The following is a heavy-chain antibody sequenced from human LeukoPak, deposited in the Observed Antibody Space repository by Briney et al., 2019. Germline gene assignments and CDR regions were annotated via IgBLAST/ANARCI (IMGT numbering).Heavy chain of an antibody. CDR2: ISAYNGNT. D-gene: IGHD1-14*01. CDR3: ARAGDPPYYFDY. J-gene: IGHJ4*02. CDR1: RYTFTSYG. V-gene: IGHV1-18*01. Sequence: ASVKVSCKASRYTFTSYGISWVRQAPGQGLEWMGWISAYNGNTNYAQKLQGRVTMTTDTSTSTPYMELRSLRSDDTAVYYCARAGDPPYYFDYWGQGTLVTVSS.